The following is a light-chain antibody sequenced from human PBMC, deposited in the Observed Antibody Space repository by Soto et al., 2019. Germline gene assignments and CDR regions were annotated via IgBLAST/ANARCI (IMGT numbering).Light chain of an antibody. CDR3: QQYHSLLT. J-gene: IGKJ4*01. CDR1: QSISIW. V-gene: IGKV1-5*01. CDR2: DTS. Sequence: DIQMTQSPSTLSASVGDRVTITCRASQSISIWLAWYKQKPGKAPNLLIYDTSNLESGVPSRFSGSGSGTEFTLTISSLQPDDFATYYCQQYHSLLTFGGGTKVDI.